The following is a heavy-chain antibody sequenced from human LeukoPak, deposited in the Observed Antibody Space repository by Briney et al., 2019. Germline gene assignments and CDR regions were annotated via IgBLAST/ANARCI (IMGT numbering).Heavy chain of an antibody. Sequence: GGSLRLACAASGFTFSSYAMTWVRQAPGKGLEWVSAFSATDGSAQYAESVEGRFTISRDNSKNTLFLQMNSLGAEDTAVCYCARAKIAAAGTGAFDVWGQGTLVTVSS. CDR2: FSATDGSA. CDR1: GFTFSSYA. CDR3: ARAKIAAAGTGAFDV. J-gene: IGHJ3*01. V-gene: IGHV3-23*01. D-gene: IGHD6-13*01.